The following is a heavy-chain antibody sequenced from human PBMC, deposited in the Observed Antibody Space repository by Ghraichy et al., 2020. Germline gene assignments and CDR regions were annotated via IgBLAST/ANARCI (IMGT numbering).Heavy chain of an antibody. V-gene: IGHV3-48*02. CDR3: AREALIRSTTPYYFDY. CDR2: ISSSSSTI. Sequence: GGSLRLSCAASGFTFSTYSMNWVRQAPGKGLEWVSYISSSSSTIYYADSVKGRFTISRDNAKNSLYLQMNSLRDEDTAVYYCAREALIRSTTPYYFDYWGQGTLVTVSS. CDR1: GFTFSTYS. D-gene: IGHD3-3*01. J-gene: IGHJ4*02.